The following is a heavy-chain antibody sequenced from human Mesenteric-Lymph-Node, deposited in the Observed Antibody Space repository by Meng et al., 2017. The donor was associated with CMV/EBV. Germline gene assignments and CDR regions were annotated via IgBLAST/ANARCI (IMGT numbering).Heavy chain of an antibody. CDR1: GFTFSSYG. D-gene: IGHD3/OR15-3a*01. J-gene: IGHJ4*02. CDR3: AKDPHEFWTGYFLDS. Sequence: GGSLRLSCAASGFTFSSYGMHWVRQAPGKGLEWVASIQYDGANEYYADAVKGRFTISRDNSKNTLYLQMNSLRPDDTAVYYCAKDPHEFWTGYFLDSWGQGTLVTVSS. CDR2: IQYDGANE. V-gene: IGHV3-30*02.